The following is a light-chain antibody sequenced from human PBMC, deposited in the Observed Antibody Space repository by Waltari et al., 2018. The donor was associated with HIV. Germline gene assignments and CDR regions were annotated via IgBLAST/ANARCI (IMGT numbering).Light chain of an antibody. CDR3: QTWGTGIVV. CDR2: LNSDGSH. V-gene: IGLV4-69*01. Sequence: QLVLTQSPSASAPLGASVKLTCTLSSGHSSYVIAWHQQQPKKGPRYLMKLNSDGSHFKGDGIPDRFSGSSSGAERYLTISSLQSEDEADYYCQTWGTGIVVFGGGTKLTVL. J-gene: IGLJ2*01. CDR1: SGHSSYV.